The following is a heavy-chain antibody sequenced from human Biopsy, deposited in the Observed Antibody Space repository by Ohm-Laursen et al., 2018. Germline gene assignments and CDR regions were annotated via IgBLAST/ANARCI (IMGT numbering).Heavy chain of an antibody. CDR3: ARAVDYYDPYYYYGLDV. D-gene: IGHD3-16*01. Sequence: TLSLTCTVSGGSLSSYSWSWIRQPAGKGLEWIGEINHRGSTNYNPSLKSRVTISVDTSKNQFSLKLRSVTAADTAVYYCARAVDYYDPYYYYGLDVWGQGTTVTVSS. J-gene: IGHJ6*02. V-gene: IGHV4-34*01. CDR1: GGSLSSYS. CDR2: INHRGST.